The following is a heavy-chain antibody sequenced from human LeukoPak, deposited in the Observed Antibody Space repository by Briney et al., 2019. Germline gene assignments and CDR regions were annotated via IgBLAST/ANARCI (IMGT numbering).Heavy chain of an antibody. J-gene: IGHJ3*02. CDR2: ISGSGDST. CDR1: GFTFRTYA. V-gene: IGHV3-23*01. D-gene: IGHD2-21*02. Sequence: GGSLRLSCAASGFTFRTYAMSWVRQAPRKGLEWVSGISGSGDSTKYADSVKGRFTISRDNSKNTVYLQMNSLRVEDTAVYYCAKPGDPAPPDDAFDIWGQGTMVTVSS. CDR3: AKPGDPAPPDDAFDI.